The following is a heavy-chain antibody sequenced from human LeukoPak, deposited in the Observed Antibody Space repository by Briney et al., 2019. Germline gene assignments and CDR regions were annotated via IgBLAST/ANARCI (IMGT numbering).Heavy chain of an antibody. J-gene: IGHJ4*02. CDR1: GFTFSSYG. CDR2: IRYDGSNK. D-gene: IGHD5-18*01. Sequence: GGSLRLSCAASGFTFSSYGMHWVRQAPGKGLEWVAFIRYDGSNKYYADSVKGRFTISRDNSKNTLYLQMNSLRAEDTAVYYCAKDGFPDSAMVPRYYNFDYWGQGTLVTVSS. V-gene: IGHV3-30*02. CDR3: AKDGFPDSAMVPRYYNFDY.